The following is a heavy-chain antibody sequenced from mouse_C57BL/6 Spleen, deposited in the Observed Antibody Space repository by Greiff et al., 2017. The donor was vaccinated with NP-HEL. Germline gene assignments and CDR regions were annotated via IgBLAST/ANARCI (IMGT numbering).Heavy chain of an antibody. D-gene: IGHD1-1*01. Sequence: VQLKQSGAELARPGASVKMSCKASGYTFTSYTMHWVKQRPGQGLEWIGYINPSSGYTKYNQKFKDKATLTADKSSSTAYMQLSSLTSEDSAVYYCARGDGSSQGDYWGQGTTLTVSS. CDR2: INPSSGYT. V-gene: IGHV1-4*01. CDR3: ARGDGSSQGDY. CDR1: GYTFTSYT. J-gene: IGHJ2*01.